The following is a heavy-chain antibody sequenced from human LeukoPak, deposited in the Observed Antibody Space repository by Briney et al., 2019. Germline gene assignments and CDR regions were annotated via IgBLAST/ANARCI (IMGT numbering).Heavy chain of an antibody. D-gene: IGHD4-17*01. J-gene: IGHJ5*02. CDR1: GGTFSSYA. CDR3: ARVMSSPSTVTTGWFDP. Sequence: SVKVSCKASGGTFSSYAISWVRQAPGQGLEWMGRIIPILGVANYAQKFQGRVTITADKSTSTAYMELGSLRFENTAVYYCARVMSSPSTVTTGWFDPWGQGTLVTVSS. CDR2: IIPILGVA. V-gene: IGHV1-69*04.